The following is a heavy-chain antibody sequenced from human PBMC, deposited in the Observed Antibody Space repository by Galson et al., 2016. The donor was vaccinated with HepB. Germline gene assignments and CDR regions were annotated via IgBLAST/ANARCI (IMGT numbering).Heavy chain of an antibody. Sequence: LRLSCAASGFTFDDYGMNWVRQAPGKGLEWVSGLNWNGGSTAYADSVKGRFTISRDNAKNSLYLQMNSLGAEDTALYYCARGNYVGGNYRYTLDYWGQGTLVTVSS. CDR2: LNWNGGST. CDR3: ARGNYVGGNYRYTLDY. D-gene: IGHD3-16*02. V-gene: IGHV3-20*04. J-gene: IGHJ4*02. CDR1: GFTFDDYG.